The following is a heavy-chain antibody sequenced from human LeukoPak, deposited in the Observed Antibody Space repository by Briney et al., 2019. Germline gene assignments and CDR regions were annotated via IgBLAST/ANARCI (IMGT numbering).Heavy chain of an antibody. CDR1: GFTFSSFT. D-gene: IGHD2-15*01. J-gene: IGHJ4*02. CDR2: ISLGSSTM. Sequence: PGGSLRLSCAASGFTFSSFTMNRARQVPGKGLEWVSYISLGSSTMFYADSVKGRFAISRDNAKNSLYLQMNSLRDDDTAVYYCARVGNGRSWDYWGQGTLVSVSS. V-gene: IGHV3-48*02. CDR3: ARVGNGRSWDY.